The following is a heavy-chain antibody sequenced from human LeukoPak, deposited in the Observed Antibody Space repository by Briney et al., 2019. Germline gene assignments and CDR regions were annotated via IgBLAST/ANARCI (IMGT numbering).Heavy chain of an antibody. Sequence: SQTLSLTCTVSGGSISSGSYYWSWIRQPAGKGLEWIGRIYTSGSTNYNPSLKSRVTISVDTSKNQFSLKLSSVTAADTAVYYCARYPYYDILTGYYRDAFDIWGQGTMVTVSS. CDR2: IYTSGST. D-gene: IGHD3-9*01. V-gene: IGHV4-61*02. CDR1: GGSISSGSYY. CDR3: ARYPYYDILTGYYRDAFDI. J-gene: IGHJ3*02.